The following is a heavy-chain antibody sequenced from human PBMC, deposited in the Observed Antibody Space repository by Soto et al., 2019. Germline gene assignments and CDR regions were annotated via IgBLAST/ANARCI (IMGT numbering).Heavy chain of an antibody. CDR1: GYTFTGCY. Sequence: ASVKVSCTASGYTFTGCYMHWVRQAPGQGLEWMGWINPNSGGTNYAQKFQGRVTMTRDTSISTAYMELSRLRSDDTAVYYCARDPYYYDSSGSWGQGTLVTVSS. V-gene: IGHV1-2*02. D-gene: IGHD3-22*01. J-gene: IGHJ5*02. CDR3: ARDPYYYDSSGS. CDR2: INPNSGGT.